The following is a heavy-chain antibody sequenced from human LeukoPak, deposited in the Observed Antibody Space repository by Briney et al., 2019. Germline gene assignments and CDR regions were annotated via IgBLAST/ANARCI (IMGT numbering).Heavy chain of an antibody. J-gene: IGHJ4*02. V-gene: IGHV3-7*01. CDR2: IKEDGSET. Sequence: GESLRLSCAASGFTFKKYWMNWVRQVPGKGLECLANIKEDGSETYYADSVKGRFTISRDNPKNLLFLQINSLRAEDTAVYYCARETPRRGETRDGYRWGQGTLVTVSS. CDR1: GFTFKKYW. CDR3: ARETPRRGETRDGYR. D-gene: IGHD5-24*01.